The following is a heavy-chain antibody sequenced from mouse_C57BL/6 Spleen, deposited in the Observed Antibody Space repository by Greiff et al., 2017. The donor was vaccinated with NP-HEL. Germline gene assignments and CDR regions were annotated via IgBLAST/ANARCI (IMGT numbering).Heavy chain of an antibody. CDR2: ISSGSSTI. CDR3: ARPGLRGFYYAMDY. CDR1: GFTFSDYG. V-gene: IGHV5-17*01. D-gene: IGHD2-4*01. Sequence: EVKLVESGGGLVKPGGSLKLSCAASGFTFSDYGMHWVRQAPEKGLEWVAYISSGSSTIYYADTVKGRFTISRDNAKNTLFLQMTSLRSEDTAMYYCARPGLRGFYYAMDYWGQGTSVTVSS. J-gene: IGHJ4*01.